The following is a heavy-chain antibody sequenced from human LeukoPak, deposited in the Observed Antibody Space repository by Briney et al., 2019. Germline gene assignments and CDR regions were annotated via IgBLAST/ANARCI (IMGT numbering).Heavy chain of an antibody. D-gene: IGHD5-18*01. J-gene: IGHJ1*01. V-gene: IGHV3-23*01. CDR2: TSGSGGST. Sequence: GGSLRLSCAASGFTFSSYGMSWVRQAPGKGLEWVSATSGSGGSTYYADSVKGRFTISRDNSKNTLYLQINSLRAGDTAVYYCAKDSYDDSIWGQGTLVTVSS. CDR1: GFTFSSYG. CDR3: AKDSYDDSI.